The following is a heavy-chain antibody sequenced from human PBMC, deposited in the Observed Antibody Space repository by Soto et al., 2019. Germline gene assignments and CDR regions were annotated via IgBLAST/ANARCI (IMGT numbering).Heavy chain of an antibody. V-gene: IGHV3-48*02. Sequence: EVQLVESGGGLVQPGGSLRLSCAASGFTFSSYSMNWVRQAPGKGLEWVSYISSSSSTIYYADSVKGRFTISRDNAKNSAYIHMNSLRDDDKAVYYCASEADGYNYVTYDYWGQGTLVTVSS. CDR1: GFTFSSYS. CDR2: ISSSSSTI. D-gene: IGHD5-12*01. J-gene: IGHJ4*02. CDR3: ASEADGYNYVTYDY.